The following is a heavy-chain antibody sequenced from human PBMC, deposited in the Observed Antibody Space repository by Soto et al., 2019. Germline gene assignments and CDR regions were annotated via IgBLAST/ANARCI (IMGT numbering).Heavy chain of an antibody. Sequence: GGSLRLSCAASGFTFTTFGMHWVRQAPGKGLEWVAFISYDEINQYYADSVKGRFTISRDISKNTLYPQMNNLRPEDSAVYYCAKVGLMGAYRKSFFDYWGQGTLVTVSS. J-gene: IGHJ4*02. CDR2: ISYDEINQ. CDR3: AKVGLMGAYRKSFFDY. D-gene: IGHD1-26*01. CDR1: GFTFTTFG. V-gene: IGHV3-30*18.